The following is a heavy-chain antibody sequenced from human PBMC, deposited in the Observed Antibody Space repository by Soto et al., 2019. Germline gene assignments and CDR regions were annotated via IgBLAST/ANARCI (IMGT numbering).Heavy chain of an antibody. CDR3: ARGGPGAEDWFGP. V-gene: IGHV1-18*01. D-gene: IGHD2-2*01. CDR1: GYTFSNYG. CDR2: ISLYSDGT. J-gene: IGHJ5*02. Sequence: ASLKVSSKTSGYTFSNYGITWVRRAPGQPLEWLGWISLYSDGTNYAQKFQGRVSMTTDTSTTTAYMELRSRSSDDTAVYYCARGGPGAEDWFGPWGQGALVTVSS.